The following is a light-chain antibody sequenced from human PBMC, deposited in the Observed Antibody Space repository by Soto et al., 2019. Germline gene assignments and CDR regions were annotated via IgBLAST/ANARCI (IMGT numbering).Light chain of an antibody. CDR1: SSDVGGYNY. CDR3: CSYAGSYTWV. J-gene: IGLJ3*02. Sequence: QSALTQPRSVSGSPGQSVTISCTGTSSDVGGYNYVSWYHQHPGKAPKLMIYDVSKRPSGVPDRFYGYKSGNTASLTISGLKAEDEADYYCCSYAGSYTWVFVGGTKVTVL. V-gene: IGLV2-11*01. CDR2: DVS.